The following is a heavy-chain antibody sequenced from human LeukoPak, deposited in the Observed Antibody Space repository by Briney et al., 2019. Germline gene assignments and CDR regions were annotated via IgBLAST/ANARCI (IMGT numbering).Heavy chain of an antibody. CDR1: GFTFSSYC. D-gene: IGHD4-4*01. Sequence: GGSLRLSCAASGFTFSSYCMNWVRQAPGKGLGWLSYIGTSRSSRYYSDSVKGRFTVSRDDAKNSLYLQMSSLRAEDTAVYYCAREGDTTGTSGTEFDYWGQGALVTVSS. CDR3: AREGDTTGTSGTEFDY. CDR2: IGTSRSSR. V-gene: IGHV3-48*01. J-gene: IGHJ4*02.